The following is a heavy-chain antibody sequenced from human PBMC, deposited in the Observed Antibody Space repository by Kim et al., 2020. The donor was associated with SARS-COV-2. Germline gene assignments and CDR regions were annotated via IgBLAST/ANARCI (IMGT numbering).Heavy chain of an antibody. D-gene: IGHD3-10*01. CDR2: ISFDGRNK. CDR3: ARGNYYESVSLSDYYNGMDV. J-gene: IGHJ6*02. Sequence: GGSLRLSCAASGLSFDSSAMNWVRQAPGKGLEWVAVISFDGRNKAYAGSVKGRVTISRDNSKSTLHLQMNSLRVEDTAVYYCARGNYYESVSLSDYYNGMDVWGQGTTVTV. CDR1: GLSFDSSA. V-gene: IGHV3-30-3*01.